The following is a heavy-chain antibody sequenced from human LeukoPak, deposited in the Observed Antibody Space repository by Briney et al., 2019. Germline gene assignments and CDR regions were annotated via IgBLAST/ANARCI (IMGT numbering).Heavy chain of an antibody. D-gene: IGHD2-8*01. CDR2: TYSNGRT. J-gene: IGHJ4*02. CDR1: GFTVSSNY. CDR3: AKMARGLGHTHFDY. Sequence: GGSLRLSCAASGFTVSSNYMSWVRQAPGKGLEWASVTYSNGRTYYADSVKGRFTISRDISKNTLYLQMNSLRAEDTAVYYCAKMARGLGHTHFDYWGQGTLVTVSS. V-gene: IGHV3-53*01.